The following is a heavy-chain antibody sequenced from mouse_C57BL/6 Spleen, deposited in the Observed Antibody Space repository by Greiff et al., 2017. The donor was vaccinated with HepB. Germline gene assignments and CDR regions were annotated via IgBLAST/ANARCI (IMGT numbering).Heavy chain of an antibody. Sequence: VQLQQSGPGLVKPSQSLSLTCSVTGYSITSGYYWNWIRQFPGNKLEWMGYISYDGSNNYNPSLKNRISITRDTSKNQFFLKLNSVTTEDTATYYCARGENYYGSSWAYWGQGTLVTVSA. V-gene: IGHV3-6*01. J-gene: IGHJ3*01. CDR1: GYSITSGYY. CDR2: ISYDGSN. D-gene: IGHD1-1*01. CDR3: ARGENYYGSSWAY.